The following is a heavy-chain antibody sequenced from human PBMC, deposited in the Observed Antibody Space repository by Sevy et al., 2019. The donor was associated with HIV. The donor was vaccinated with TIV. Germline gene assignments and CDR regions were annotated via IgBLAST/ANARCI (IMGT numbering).Heavy chain of an antibody. D-gene: IGHD1-1*01. CDR1: GFTFSDYY. Sequence: GGSLRLSCVASGFTFSDYYMSWVRQAPGKGLEWVSSISRSAITIYYADSVQGRFTISRDNAENSLYLQMNSLRAEDTAVYYCARDLPADLESPYYYYGMDVWGQGTTVTVS. CDR3: ARDLPADLESPYYYYGMDV. V-gene: IGHV3-11*01. CDR2: ISRSAITI. J-gene: IGHJ6*02.